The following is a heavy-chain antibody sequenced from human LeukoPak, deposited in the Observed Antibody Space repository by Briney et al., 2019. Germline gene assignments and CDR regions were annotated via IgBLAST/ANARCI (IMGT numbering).Heavy chain of an antibody. CDR2: ISSSGSTI. CDR1: GFTFSSYE. J-gene: IGHJ4*02. V-gene: IGHV3-48*03. D-gene: IGHD6-19*01. CDR3: ANSPGIAVAAVDY. Sequence: LTGGSLRLSCAASGFTFSSYEMNWVRQAPGEGLEWVSYISSSGSTIYYADSVKGRFTISRDNAKNSLYLQMNSLRAEDTAVYYCANSPGIAVAAVDYWGQGTLVTVSS.